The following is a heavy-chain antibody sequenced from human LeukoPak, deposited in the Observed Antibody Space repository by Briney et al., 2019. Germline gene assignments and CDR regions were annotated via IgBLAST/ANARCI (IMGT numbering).Heavy chain of an antibody. CDR3: AREAGYYYYYYMDV. Sequence: GGSLRLSCAASGFPFSTHSLNWVRQAPGKGLEWVANIKQDGSEKYYVDSVKGRFTISRDNAKNSLYLQMNSLRAEDTAVYYCAREAGYYYYYYMDVWGKGTTVTVSS. J-gene: IGHJ6*03. D-gene: IGHD6-25*01. CDR1: GFPFSTHS. V-gene: IGHV3-7*01. CDR2: IKQDGSEK.